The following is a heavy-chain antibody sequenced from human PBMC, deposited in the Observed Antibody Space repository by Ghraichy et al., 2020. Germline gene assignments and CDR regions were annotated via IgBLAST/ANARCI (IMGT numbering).Heavy chain of an antibody. V-gene: IGHV3-23*01. D-gene: IGHD2-15*01. CDR3: ANLKGTCSGGSCYSTGIDY. Sequence: GGSLRLSCAASGFTFSSYAMSWVRQAPGKGLEWVSAISGSGGSTYYADSVKGRFTISRDNSKNTLYLQMNSLRAEDTAVYYCANLKGTCSGGSCYSTGIDYWGQGTLVTVSS. J-gene: IGHJ4*02. CDR2: ISGSGGST. CDR1: GFTFSSYA.